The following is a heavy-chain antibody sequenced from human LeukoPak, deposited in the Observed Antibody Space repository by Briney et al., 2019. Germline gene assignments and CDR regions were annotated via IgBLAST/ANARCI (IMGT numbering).Heavy chain of an antibody. D-gene: IGHD3-10*01. CDR3: TTDPVGIYDSDY. V-gene: IGHV3-15*01. J-gene: IGHJ4*02. CDR1: GFTFSSYS. CDR2: IKSKARGGTT. Sequence: GGSLRLSCAASGFTFSSYSMNWVRQAPGKGLEWVGRIKSKARGGTTDYATPVKGRFTISRDDSKNTLYLQMNALKTEDTAVYFCTTDPVGIYDSDYWGQGTLVTVSS.